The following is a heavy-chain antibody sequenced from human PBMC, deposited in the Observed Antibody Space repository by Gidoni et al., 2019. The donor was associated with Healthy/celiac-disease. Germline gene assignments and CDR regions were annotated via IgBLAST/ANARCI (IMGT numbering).Heavy chain of an antibody. CDR2: INHRGST. CDR3: ARGSHRGAARPGFDP. V-gene: IGHV4-34*01. D-gene: IGHD6-6*01. Sequence: QAQLQQWGAGLLKPSETLSLTCAVYGGSFSGYYWSWIRQPPGKGLEWIGEINHRGSTNYNPSLKSRVTISVDTSKNQFSLKLSSVTAADTAVYYCARGSHRGAARPGFDPWGQGTLVTVSS. J-gene: IGHJ5*02. CDR1: GGSFSGYY.